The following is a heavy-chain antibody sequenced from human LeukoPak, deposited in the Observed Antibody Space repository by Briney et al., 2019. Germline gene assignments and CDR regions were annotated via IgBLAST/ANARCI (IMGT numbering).Heavy chain of an antibody. D-gene: IGHD6-13*01. CDR3: ANRPRLAAAALYFDY. CDR2: IYWDDDK. CDR1: GFSLTTSGVA. V-gene: IGHV2-5*02. J-gene: IGHJ4*02. Sequence: ESGPTLVNPTQTLTLTCTFSGFSLTTSGVAVGWIRQPPGKALEWLALIYWDDDKRYSPSLKSRLTVTKDTSENQVVLTMTNMDPVDTGTYYCANRPRLAAAALYFDYWGQGTLVAVSS.